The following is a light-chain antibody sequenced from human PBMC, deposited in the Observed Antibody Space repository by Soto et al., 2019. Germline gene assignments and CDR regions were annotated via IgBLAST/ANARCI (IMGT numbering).Light chain of an antibody. Sequence: DIVLTQSPGTLSVSLGERATLSCKASQTLTDSYLAWYHLRPGQAPRLVIYAASVRATGIPDRFSGGGSGTDFSLTITRVDPEDFGVYFCQYYGESPLFVFGPGTTLDVK. J-gene: IGKJ3*01. CDR1: QTLTDSY. CDR3: QYYGESPLFV. CDR2: AAS. V-gene: IGKV3-20*01.